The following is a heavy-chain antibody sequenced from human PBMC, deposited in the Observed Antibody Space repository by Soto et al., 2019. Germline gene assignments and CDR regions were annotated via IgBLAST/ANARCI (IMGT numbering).Heavy chain of an antibody. CDR3: ARGRGIAVAGTGSWFDP. CDR2: ISAYNGNT. Sequence: ASVKVSCKASGYTFTRYGISWVRPAPGQGLEWMGWISAYNGNTNYAQKLQGRVTMTTDTSTSTAYMELRSLRSDDTAVYYCARGRGIAVAGTGSWFDPWGQGTLVTVSS. J-gene: IGHJ5*02. D-gene: IGHD6-19*01. CDR1: GYTFTRYG. V-gene: IGHV1-18*01.